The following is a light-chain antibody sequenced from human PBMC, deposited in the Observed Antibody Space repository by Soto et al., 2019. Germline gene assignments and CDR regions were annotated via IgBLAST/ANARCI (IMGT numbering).Light chain of an antibody. CDR2: ATS. J-gene: IGKJ1*01. CDR1: QSIRSSH. V-gene: IGKV3-20*01. CDR3: QHYYNIPWT. Sequence: EIVLTQSPGTLSLSPGERATLSCRASQSIRSSHLAWYQQKPGQAPRVLIYATSSRATGIPDRFSGSGSGTDFTLTISSLQAEDVAVYYCQHYYNIPWTFGQGTRVEIK.